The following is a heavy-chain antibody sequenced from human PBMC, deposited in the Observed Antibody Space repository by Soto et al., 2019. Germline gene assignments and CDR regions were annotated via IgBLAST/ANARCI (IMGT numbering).Heavy chain of an antibody. CDR2: INHSGST. CDR3: ARGIGYCSGGSCGSFNY. V-gene: IGHV4-34*01. D-gene: IGHD2-15*01. J-gene: IGHJ4*02. Sequence: SETLSLTCAVYGGSFSGYYWSWIRQPPGKGLEWIGEINHSGSTNYNPSLKSRVTISVDTSKNQFSLKLSSVTAADTAVYYCARGIGYCSGGSCGSFNYWGQGNLVTVS. CDR1: GGSFSGYY.